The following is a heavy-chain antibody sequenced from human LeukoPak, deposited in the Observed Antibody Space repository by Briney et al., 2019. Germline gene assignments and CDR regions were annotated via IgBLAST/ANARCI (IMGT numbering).Heavy chain of an antibody. Sequence: GGSLRLSCAASGFTFSSYSMNWVRQAPGKGLEWVSSISSSSSYIYYADSVKGRFTISRDNAKNSLYLQMNSLRAEDTAVYYCARDRTRNRQWLVSHYYYYGMDVWGQGTLVTVSS. J-gene: IGHJ6*02. CDR3: ARDRTRNRQWLVSHYYYYGMDV. CDR2: ISSSSSYI. D-gene: IGHD6-19*01. V-gene: IGHV3-21*01. CDR1: GFTFSSYS.